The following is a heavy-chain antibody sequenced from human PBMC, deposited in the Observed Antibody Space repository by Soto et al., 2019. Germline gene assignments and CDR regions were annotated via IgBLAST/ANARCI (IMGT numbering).Heavy chain of an antibody. CDR1: GYTITELS. Sequence: ASVKVSCKVSGYTITELSMHWVRQAPGKGLEWMGGFDPEDGETIYAQKFQGRVTMTEDTSTDTAYMELSSLRSEDTAVYYCATDSRVLWFGEKYGMDVWGQGTTVTVSS. V-gene: IGHV1-24*01. CDR3: ATDSRVLWFGEKYGMDV. CDR2: FDPEDGET. J-gene: IGHJ6*02. D-gene: IGHD3-10*01.